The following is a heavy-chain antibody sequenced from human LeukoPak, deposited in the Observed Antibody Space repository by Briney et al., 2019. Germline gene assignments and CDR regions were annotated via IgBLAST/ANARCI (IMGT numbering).Heavy chain of an antibody. D-gene: IGHD3-10*01. CDR1: GGSISSSNW. CDR2: IYHSGST. CDR3: AGDVNPYYYGSGRNGKAFDI. Sequence: SETLSLTCAVSGGSISSSNWRSWVRPPPGKGLEWIGEIYHSGSTNYNPSLKSRVTISVDKSKNQFSLKLSSVTAADTAVYYCAGDVNPYYYGSGRNGKAFDIWGQGTMVTVSS. J-gene: IGHJ3*02. V-gene: IGHV4-4*02.